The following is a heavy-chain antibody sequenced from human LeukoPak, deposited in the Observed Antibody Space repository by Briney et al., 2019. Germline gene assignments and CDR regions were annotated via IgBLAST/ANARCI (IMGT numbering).Heavy chain of an antibody. J-gene: IGHJ4*02. D-gene: IGHD4-11*01. CDR2: IYPGDSDI. CDR3: ATHFSNTDNY. Sequence: GESLKISCKGSGYSFINYWIGWVRQMPGKGLEWMGIIYPGDSDIRYSPSFQGQVTISADTSISTAYLQWGSVKASDTAMYYCATHFSNTDNYWGQGTLVTVSS. CDR1: GYSFINYW. V-gene: IGHV5-51*01.